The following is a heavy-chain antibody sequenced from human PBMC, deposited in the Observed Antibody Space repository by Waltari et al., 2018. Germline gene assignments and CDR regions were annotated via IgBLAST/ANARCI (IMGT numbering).Heavy chain of an antibody. Sequence: QVHLVESGGGLVKAGGSLRLSCAASGLTFSDYFMGWIRQAPGKGLEWVSYIGNTGSPIYYADSVKGRFTISRDNAKNSLYLQMNGLRAEDTALYYCADISSSSIDYWGQGTLVTVSS. CDR2: IGNTGSPI. CDR1: GLTFSDYF. J-gene: IGHJ4*02. V-gene: IGHV3-11*01. CDR3: ADISSSSIDY. D-gene: IGHD6-6*01.